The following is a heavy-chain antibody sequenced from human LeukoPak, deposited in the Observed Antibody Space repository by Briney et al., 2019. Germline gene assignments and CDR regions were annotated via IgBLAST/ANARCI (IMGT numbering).Heavy chain of an antibody. Sequence: GASVKVSCKASGYTFTSNYMHWVRQAPGQGLEWMGIINPSGGSTTYAQKFQGRVTMTRDRSTSTVYMELSSLRSEDTAVYYCAREGKYCSSTSRLGWFDPWGQGTLVTVSS. J-gene: IGHJ5*02. CDR2: INPSGGST. D-gene: IGHD2-2*01. V-gene: IGHV1-46*01. CDR3: AREGKYCSSTSRLGWFDP. CDR1: GYTFTSNY.